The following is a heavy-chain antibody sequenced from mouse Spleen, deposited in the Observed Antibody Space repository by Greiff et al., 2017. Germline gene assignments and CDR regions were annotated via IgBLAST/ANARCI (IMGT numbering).Heavy chain of an antibody. CDR1: GYTFTSYW. CDR2: INPSNGRT. Sequence: QVQLQQPGAELVKPGASVKLSCKASGYTFTSYWMHWVKQRPGQGLEWIGEINPSNGRTNYNEKFKSKATLTVDKSSSTAYMQLSSLTSEDSAVYYCARGGTGTAWFAYWGQGTLVTVSA. CDR3: ARGGTGTAWFAY. J-gene: IGHJ3*01. D-gene: IGHD4-1*01. V-gene: IGHV1S81*02.